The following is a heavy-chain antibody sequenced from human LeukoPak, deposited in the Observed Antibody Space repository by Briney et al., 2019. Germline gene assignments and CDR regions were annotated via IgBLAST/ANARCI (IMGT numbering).Heavy chain of an antibody. D-gene: IGHD3-9*01. CDR2: INPNSGGT. V-gene: IGHV1-2*02. CDR1: GYTFTGYY. J-gene: IGHJ4*02. CDR3: ARWVLTGYYNDY. Sequence: ASVKVSCKASGYTFTGYYMHWVRQAPGQGLEWMGWINPNSGGTNYAQKFQGRVTMTRDTSISTAYMELSSLRSDDTAVYYCARWVLTGYYNDYWGQGTLVTVSS.